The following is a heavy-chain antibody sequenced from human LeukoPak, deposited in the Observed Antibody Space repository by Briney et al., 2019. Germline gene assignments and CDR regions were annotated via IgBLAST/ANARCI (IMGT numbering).Heavy chain of an antibody. CDR1: GGTFSSYA. Sequence: GASVKVSCKASGGTFSSYAISWVRQAPGQGLEWMGWISAYNGNTNYAQKLQGRVTMTTDTSTSTAYMELRSLRSDDTAVYYCARVEYSSVYNWFDPWGQGTLVTVSS. CDR3: ARVEYSSVYNWFDP. V-gene: IGHV1-18*01. CDR2: ISAYNGNT. D-gene: IGHD6-6*01. J-gene: IGHJ5*02.